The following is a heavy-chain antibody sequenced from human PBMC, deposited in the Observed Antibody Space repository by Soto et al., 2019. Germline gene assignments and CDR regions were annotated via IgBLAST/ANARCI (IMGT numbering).Heavy chain of an antibody. D-gene: IGHD2-2*01. CDR1: GGTFSSYA. V-gene: IGHV1-69*12. J-gene: IGHJ5*02. Sequence: QVQLVQSGAEVKKPGSSVKVSCKASGGTFSSYAISWVRQAPGQGLEWMGGIIPIFGTANYAQKFQGRVTITADESTSTAYMELSSVRSEETAVYYCARTEIVLVPAGYNRFDPWGQGTLVTVSS. CDR3: ARTEIVLVPAGYNRFDP. CDR2: IIPIFGTA.